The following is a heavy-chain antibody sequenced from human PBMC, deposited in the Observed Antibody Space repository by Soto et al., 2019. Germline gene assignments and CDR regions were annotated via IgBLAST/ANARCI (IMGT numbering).Heavy chain of an antibody. CDR1: GFTFSSYA. V-gene: IGHV3-30-3*01. CDR3: ARDVDTAMVTWSYYYYVMDV. Sequence: GEYLKISCAASGFTFSSYAMHWVRQAPGKGLEWVAVISYDGSNKYYADSVKGRFTISRDNSKNTLYLQMNSLRAEDTAVYYCARDVDTAMVTWSYYYYVMDVWGQGTTVTVSS. D-gene: IGHD5-18*01. J-gene: IGHJ6*02. CDR2: ISYDGSNK.